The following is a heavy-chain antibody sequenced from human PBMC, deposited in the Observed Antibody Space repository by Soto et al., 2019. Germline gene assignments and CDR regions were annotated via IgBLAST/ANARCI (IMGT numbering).Heavy chain of an antibody. V-gene: IGHV1-3*01. J-gene: IGHJ5*02. CDR3: ARAKVTVVRGVTNNWFAP. D-gene: IGHD3-10*01. CDR2: INAGNGNT. Sequence: QVQLVQSGAEVKKPGASVKVSCKASGYTFTSYAMHWVRQAPGQRLEWMGWINAGNGNTKYSQKFQGRVTTTRDTSASTAYMELSSLRSEDTAVYYCARAKVTVVRGVTNNWFAPWGQGTLVTVSS. CDR1: GYTFTSYA.